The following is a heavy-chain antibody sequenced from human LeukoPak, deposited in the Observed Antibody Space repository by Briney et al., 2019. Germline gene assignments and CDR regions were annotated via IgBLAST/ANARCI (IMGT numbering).Heavy chain of an antibody. CDR1: GYTFTSYY. J-gene: IGHJ4*02. V-gene: IGHV1-46*01. CDR3: AREESYDSSGYHIDY. D-gene: IGHD3-22*01. Sequence: ASVKVSCKASGYTFTSYYMHWVRQAPGQGLEWMGIINPSGGSTSYAQKFQGRVTMTRDMSTSTVYMELSSLRSEDTAVYYCAREESYDSSGYHIDYWGQGTLVTVSS. CDR2: INPSGGST.